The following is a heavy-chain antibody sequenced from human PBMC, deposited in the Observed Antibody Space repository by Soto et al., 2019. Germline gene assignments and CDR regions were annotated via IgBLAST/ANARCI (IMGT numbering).Heavy chain of an antibody. CDR2: MNPNSGNT. CDR1: GYTFTSYD. CDR3: ARGRGGYMLGEWGKLHMDV. Sequence: GASVKVSCKASGYTFTSYDINWVRQATGQGLEWKGWMNPNSGNTGYAQKFQGRVTMTRNTSISTAYMELSSLRSEDTAVYYCARGRGGYMLGEWGKLHMDVWGKGTTVTVSS. V-gene: IGHV1-8*01. D-gene: IGHD3-10*02. J-gene: IGHJ6*03.